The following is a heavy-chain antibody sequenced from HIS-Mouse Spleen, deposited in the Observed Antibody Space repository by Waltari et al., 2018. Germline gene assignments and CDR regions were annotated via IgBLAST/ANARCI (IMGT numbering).Heavy chain of an antibody. Sequence: EVQLVESGGGLVKPGGSLRLSCAASGFTFSSYSMNWVRQAPGKGLEWVSSISSSSSYIYYADSVKGRFTISRDNAKNSLYLQMNSLRAEDTAVYYCARDPYGGNSYFDYWGQGTLVTVS. CDR2: ISSSSSYI. V-gene: IGHV3-21*01. CDR1: GFTFSSYS. J-gene: IGHJ4*02. CDR3: ARDPYGGNSYFDY. D-gene: IGHD4-17*01.